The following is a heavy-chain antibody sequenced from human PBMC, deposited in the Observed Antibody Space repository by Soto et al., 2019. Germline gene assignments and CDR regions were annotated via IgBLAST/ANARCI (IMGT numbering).Heavy chain of an antibody. Sequence: ASVKVSCKASGYTFTGYYMHWVRQAPGQGLEWMGWINPNSGGTNYAQKFQGWVTMTRDTSISTACMELSRLRSDDTAVYYCARDSSSPYYYYYYGMDVWGQGTTVTVSS. D-gene: IGHD2-2*01. CDR3: ARDSSSPYYYYYYGMDV. CDR1: GYTFTGYY. CDR2: INPNSGGT. V-gene: IGHV1-2*04. J-gene: IGHJ6*02.